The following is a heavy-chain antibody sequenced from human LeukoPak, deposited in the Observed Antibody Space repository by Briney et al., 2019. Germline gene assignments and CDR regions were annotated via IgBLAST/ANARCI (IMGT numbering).Heavy chain of an antibody. D-gene: IGHD6-19*01. Sequence: GASVKVSCKASGYTFTGYYMHWVRQAPGQGLEWMGRINPHSGGTNYAQKFQGRVTMTRDTSISTAYMELSRLRSDDTAVYYCARGKYSSGWYGDCDYWGQGTLVTASS. J-gene: IGHJ4*02. V-gene: IGHV1-2*06. CDR3: ARGKYSSGWYGDCDY. CDR2: INPHSGGT. CDR1: GYTFTGYY.